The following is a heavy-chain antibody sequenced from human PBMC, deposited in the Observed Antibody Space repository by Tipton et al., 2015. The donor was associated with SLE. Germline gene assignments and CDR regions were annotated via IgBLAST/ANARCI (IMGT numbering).Heavy chain of an antibody. CDR2: IYHSGTA. V-gene: IGHV4-39*07. CDR3: ASWGYSSGWYDY. D-gene: IGHD6-19*01. J-gene: IGHJ4*02. CDR1: GGSISSSRYY. Sequence: TLSLTCTVSGGSISSSRYYWGWIRQPPGKGLEWIGSIYHSGTAYYNPSLKSRVTISVDTSKNQFSLKLSSVTAADTAVYYCASWGYSSGWYDYWGQGTLVTVSS.